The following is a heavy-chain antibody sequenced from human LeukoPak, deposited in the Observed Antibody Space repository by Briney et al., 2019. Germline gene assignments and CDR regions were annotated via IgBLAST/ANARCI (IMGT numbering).Heavy chain of an antibody. CDR1: GGSISSGSYY. CDR2: IYTSGST. V-gene: IGHV4-61*02. J-gene: IGHJ6*03. D-gene: IGHD2-2*01. CDR3: ASCDCSSTSCYPNYYYYMDV. Sequence: SQTLSLTCTVSGGSISSGSYYWSWIRQPAGKGLEWIGRIYTSGSTNYDPSLKSRVTISVDTSKNQFSLKLSSVTAADTAVYYCASCDCSSTSCYPNYYYYMDVWGKGTTVTVSS.